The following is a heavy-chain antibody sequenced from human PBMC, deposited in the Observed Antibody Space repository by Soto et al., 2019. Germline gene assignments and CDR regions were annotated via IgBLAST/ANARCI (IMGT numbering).Heavy chain of an antibody. CDR3: AREEVSSVGYFDY. CDR1: GFTFSSYW. Sequence: LPCAASGFTFSSYWMSWVRQAPGKGLEWVANIKQDGSEKYYVDSVKGRFTISRDTAKNSLYLQMNSLRAEDTAVYYGAREEVSSVGYFDYRGQGTLVTVSS. D-gene: IGHD1-26*01. CDR2: IKQDGSEK. V-gene: IGHV3-7*01. J-gene: IGHJ4*02.